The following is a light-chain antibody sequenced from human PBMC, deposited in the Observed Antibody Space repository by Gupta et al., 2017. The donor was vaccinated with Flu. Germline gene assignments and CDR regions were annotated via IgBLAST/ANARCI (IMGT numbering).Light chain of an antibody. CDR1: QGISSW. V-gene: IGKV1-12*01. CDR2: ATS. Sequence: IQMTQSPSSVSASVGDRVIITCRASQGISSWVAWYQQKPGRAPNLLIYATSNLQSGVPARFSGSGSGTDFTLTISSLQPEDVATYYCQQGHSSPITFGQGTRVEIK. CDR3: QQGHSSPIT. J-gene: IGKJ5*01.